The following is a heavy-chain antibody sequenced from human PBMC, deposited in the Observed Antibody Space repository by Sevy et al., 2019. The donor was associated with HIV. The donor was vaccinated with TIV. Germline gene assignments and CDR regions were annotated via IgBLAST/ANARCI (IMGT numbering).Heavy chain of an antibody. CDR3: ARDRGCTGDVCYVSPSYYYYYGMDV. CDR2: ISSSSSYI. V-gene: IGHV3-21*01. CDR1: GFTFSSYS. J-gene: IGHJ6*02. Sequence: GGSLRLSCAASGFTFSSYSMNWVRQAPGKGLEWVSSISSSSSYIYYADSVKGRFTISRDNAKNSLYLQMNSLRAEDTAVYYCARDRGCTGDVCYVSPSYYYYYGMDVWGQGTTVTVSS. D-gene: IGHD2-8*02.